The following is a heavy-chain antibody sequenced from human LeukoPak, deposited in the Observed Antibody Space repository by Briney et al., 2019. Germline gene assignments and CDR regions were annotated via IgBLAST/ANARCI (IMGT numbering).Heavy chain of an antibody. D-gene: IGHD5-24*01. CDR2: IRYDENKK. J-gene: IGHJ4*02. CDR1: GFTFRSYG. V-gene: IGHV3-30*02. Sequence: GGSLRLSCTASGFTFRSYGMHWARQAPGKGLEWVACIRYDENKKYYADSVKGRFTVSRDNSENTLFLQMNSLRAEDTAVYDCAKDNTRAGYRYFHYWGQGTLVTVSS. CDR3: AKDNTRAGYRYFHY.